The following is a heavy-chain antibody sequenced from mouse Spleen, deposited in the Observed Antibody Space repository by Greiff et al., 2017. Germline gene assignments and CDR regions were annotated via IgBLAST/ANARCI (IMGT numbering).Heavy chain of an antibody. CDR1: GYTFTSYW. CDR3: ARWDYGSSGY. V-gene: IGHV1-64*01. CDR2: IHPNSGST. J-gene: IGHJ2*01. D-gene: IGHD1-1*01. Sequence: QVQLKQPGAELVKPGASVKLSCKASGYTFTSYWMHWVKQRPGQGLEWIGMIHPNSGSTNYNEKFKSKATLTVDKSSSTAYMQLSSLTSEDSAVYYCARWDYGSSGYWGQGTTLTVSS.